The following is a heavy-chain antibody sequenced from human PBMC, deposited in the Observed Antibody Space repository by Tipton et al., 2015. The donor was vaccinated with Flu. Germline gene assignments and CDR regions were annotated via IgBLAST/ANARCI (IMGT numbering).Heavy chain of an antibody. CDR3: ARQGMPGLDV. CDR1: GGSISSDY. CDR2: VYYSGST. J-gene: IGHJ4*02. V-gene: IGHV4-59*08. D-gene: IGHD3/OR15-3a*01. Sequence: GLVKPSETLSLTCTVSGGSISSDYWSWIRQPPGRGLEWIGYVYYSGSTNYNPSLKSRVTISLDTSKNQFSLRLSSVTAADTALYYCARQGMPGLDVWGQGTLVTVSS.